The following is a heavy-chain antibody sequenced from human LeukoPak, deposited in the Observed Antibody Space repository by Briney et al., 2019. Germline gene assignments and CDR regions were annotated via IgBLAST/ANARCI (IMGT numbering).Heavy chain of an antibody. Sequence: PSETLSLTCTVSGGSISSSSYYWGWIRQPPGKGLEWIGSIYYSGSTNYNPSLKSRVTISVDTSKNQFSLKLSSVTAADTAVYYCGRNQASRGWFKGDWLAPWGQGTLVTVSS. CDR3: GRNQASRGWFKGDWLAP. J-gene: IGHJ5*02. CDR1: GGSISSSSYY. V-gene: IGHV4-39*07. D-gene: IGHD6-19*01. CDR2: IYYSGST.